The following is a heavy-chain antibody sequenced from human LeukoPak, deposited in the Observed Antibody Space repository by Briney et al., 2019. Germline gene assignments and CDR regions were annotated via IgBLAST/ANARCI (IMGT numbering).Heavy chain of an antibody. CDR1: GFTFSASA. CDR2: VRSRGDNFAT. CDR3: ARDHGGNSWGAFDI. Sequence: GGSLRLSCAASGFTFSASAVHWVRQASGKGLEWIGRVRSRGDNFATAYGASVEGRFTISRDDSRNTAFLRMNSLKTEDTAVYYCARDHGGNSWGAFDIWGQGTMVTVSS. J-gene: IGHJ3*02. D-gene: IGHD4-23*01. V-gene: IGHV3-73*01.